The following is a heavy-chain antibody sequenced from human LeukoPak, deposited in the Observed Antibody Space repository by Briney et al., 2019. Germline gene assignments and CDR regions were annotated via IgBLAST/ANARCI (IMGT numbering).Heavy chain of an antibody. J-gene: IGHJ5*02. CDR2: IKQDGSEK. D-gene: IGHD3-3*01. Sequence: PGGSLRLSCAASGFTFSSYWMSWVRQAPGKGLEWVANIKQDGSEKYYVDSVKGRFTISRGNAKNSLYLQMNNLRAEDMAVYYCAREAWHYDFWSGPGVWFDPWGQGTLVTVSS. V-gene: IGHV3-7*01. CDR1: GFTFSSYW. CDR3: AREAWHYDFWSGPGVWFDP.